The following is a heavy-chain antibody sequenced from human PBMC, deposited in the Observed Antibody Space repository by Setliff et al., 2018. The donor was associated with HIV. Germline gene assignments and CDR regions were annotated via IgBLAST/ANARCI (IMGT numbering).Heavy chain of an antibody. J-gene: IGHJ6*02. CDR3: ARLRTMRRPGNYYYGMDV. CDR1: GGSLGGYH. CDR2: VTHSGGT. Sequence: PSETLSLTCGVYGGSLGGYHWSWIRQPPGKGLEWIGEVTHSGGTYYNPSLKSRVTISVDTSKNQFSLKLSSVTAADTAVYYCARLRTMRRPGNYYYGMDVWGQGTTVTVSS. V-gene: IGHV4-34*01. D-gene: IGHD3-22*01.